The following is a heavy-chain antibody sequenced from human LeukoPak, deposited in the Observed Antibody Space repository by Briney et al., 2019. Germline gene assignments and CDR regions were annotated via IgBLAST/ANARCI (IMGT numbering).Heavy chain of an antibody. D-gene: IGHD5-12*01. Sequence: KSSETLSLTCAVYGGSFSGYYWSWIRRPPGKGLEWIGEINHSGSTNYNPSLKSRVTISVDTSKNQFSLKLSSVTAADTAVYYCARRAKWLRVSGYDYWGQGTLVTVSS. J-gene: IGHJ4*02. CDR2: INHSGST. CDR3: ARRAKWLRVSGYDY. V-gene: IGHV4-34*01. CDR1: GGSFSGYY.